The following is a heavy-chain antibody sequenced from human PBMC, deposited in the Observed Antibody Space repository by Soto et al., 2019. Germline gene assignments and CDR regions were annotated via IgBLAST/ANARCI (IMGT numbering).Heavy chain of an antibody. D-gene: IGHD4-17*01. CDR3: AKGDGDYGAKRRNGYFDL. CDR1: GFTFSSYG. Sequence: QVQLVESGGGVVQPGRSLRLSCAASGFTFSSYGMHWVRQAPGKGLEWVAVISYDGSNKYYADSVKGRFTISRDNSKNTLYLQMNSLRAEDTAVYYCAKGDGDYGAKRRNGYFDLWGRGTLVTVSS. CDR2: ISYDGSNK. V-gene: IGHV3-30*18. J-gene: IGHJ2*01.